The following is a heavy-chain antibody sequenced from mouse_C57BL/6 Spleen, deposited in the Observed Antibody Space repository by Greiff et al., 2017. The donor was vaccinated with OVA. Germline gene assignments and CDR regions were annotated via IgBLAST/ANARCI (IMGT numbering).Heavy chain of an antibody. CDR3: AREQIYDGNSAWFAY. D-gene: IGHD2-1*01. CDR2: INPSNGGT. J-gene: IGHJ3*01. CDR1: GYTFTSYW. V-gene: IGHV1-53*01. Sequence: QVQLQQPGTELVKPGASVKLSCKASGYTFTSYWMHWVKQRPGQGLEWIGNINPSNGGTNYNEKFKSKATLTVDKSSSTAYMQLSSLTSEDSAVYYCAREQIYDGNSAWFAYWGQGTLVTVSA.